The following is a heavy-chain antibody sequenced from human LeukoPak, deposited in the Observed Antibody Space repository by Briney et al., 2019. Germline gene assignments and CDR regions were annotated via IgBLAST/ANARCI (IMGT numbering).Heavy chain of an antibody. CDR2: IYISGSTDYT. Sequence: PSETLSLTCTVPGGSISSYYWSWIRQPPGKGLGSSGYIYISGSTDYTDYNPSLKSRVTISVDSSKNQFSLRLSSVTAADAAVYYCTRSGYGDHLDFWGQGTLVTVSS. CDR1: GGSISSYY. CDR3: TRSGYGDHLDF. J-gene: IGHJ4*02. D-gene: IGHD4-17*01. V-gene: IGHV4-59*01.